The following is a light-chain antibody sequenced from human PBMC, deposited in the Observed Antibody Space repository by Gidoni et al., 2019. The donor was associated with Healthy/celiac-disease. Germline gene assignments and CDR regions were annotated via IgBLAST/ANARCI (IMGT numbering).Light chain of an antibody. CDR1: QSVSSN. V-gene: IGKV3-15*01. J-gene: IGKJ4*01. CDR3: QQYNNWPPLT. CDR2: GAS. Sequence: EIGMTQSPATLSVSPGERATISCRASQSVSSNLAWYQQKPGQAPRLLIYGASTRATGIPARFSGSGSGTEFTLTISSLQSEDFAVYYCQQYNNWPPLTFGGGTKVEIK.